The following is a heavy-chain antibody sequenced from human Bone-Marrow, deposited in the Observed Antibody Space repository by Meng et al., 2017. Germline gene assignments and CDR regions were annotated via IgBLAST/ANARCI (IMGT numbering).Heavy chain of an antibody. CDR1: GGTFSRYA. Sequence: SVKVSCKASGGTFSRYAISWVRQAPGQGLEWMGGIIPIFGTANYAQKFQGRVTITADKSTSTAYMELSSLRSEDTAVYYCARLGYCSGGSCYGPPPQGYGMDVWGQGTTVTVSS. CDR3: ARLGYCSGGSCYGPPPQGYGMDV. CDR2: IIPIFGTA. D-gene: IGHD2-15*01. V-gene: IGHV1-69*06. J-gene: IGHJ6*02.